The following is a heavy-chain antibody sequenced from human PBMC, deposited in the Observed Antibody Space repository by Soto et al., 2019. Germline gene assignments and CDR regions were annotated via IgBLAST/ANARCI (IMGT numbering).Heavy chain of an antibody. CDR1: GRSINNRY. CDR2: IYYNGST. CDR3: ARANWYSEY. Sequence: SETLSLTCTVSGRSINNRYGSWIRQPPGKGLEWIGYIYYNGSTHYNPSLESRVPMSVHTSKNRVSLNLTSLTAADTAIYYCARANWYSEYWGQGTLVTVSS. D-gene: IGHD7-27*01. J-gene: IGHJ4*02. V-gene: IGHV4-59*11.